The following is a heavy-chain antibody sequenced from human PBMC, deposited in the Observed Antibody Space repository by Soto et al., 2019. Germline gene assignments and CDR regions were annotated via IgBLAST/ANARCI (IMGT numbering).Heavy chain of an antibody. CDR3: AKHLSNGSPDY. CDR2: ISGSGGGT. Sequence: PGGSLRLSCAASGFAFSSYAMSWVRQAPGKGLEWVSLISGSGGGTYYADSVKGRFTISRDNSKNTLYLQMNSLRAEDTAVFYCAKHLSNGSPDYWGQGTLVTVSS. D-gene: IGHD2-15*01. V-gene: IGHV3-23*01. J-gene: IGHJ4*02. CDR1: GFAFSSYA.